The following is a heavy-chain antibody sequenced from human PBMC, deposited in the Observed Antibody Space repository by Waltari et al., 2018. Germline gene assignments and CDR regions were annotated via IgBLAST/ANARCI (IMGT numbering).Heavy chain of an antibody. D-gene: IGHD2-2*01. Sequence: QVHLVQSGAEVKEPGASVKVSCTASGYAFSGSGFTWVRQAPGQGLEWMGRINPNSGGTNDAQKCQGRVTMTRDTSISTAYMELSRLRSDDTAVYYCARVAVVPAALEGNWFDPWGQGTLVTVSS. J-gene: IGHJ5*02. V-gene: IGHV1-2*06. CDR2: INPNSGGT. CDR1: GYAFSGSG. CDR3: ARVAVVPAALEGNWFDP.